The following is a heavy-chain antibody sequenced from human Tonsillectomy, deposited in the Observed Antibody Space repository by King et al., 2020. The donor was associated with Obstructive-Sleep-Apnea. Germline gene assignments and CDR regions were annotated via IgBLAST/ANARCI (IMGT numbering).Heavy chain of an antibody. V-gene: IGHV3-30*04. D-gene: IGHD5-24*01. CDR1: GFTFSSYA. Sequence: VQLVESGGGVVQPGRSLRLSCAASGFTFSSYAMHWVRQAPGKGLEWVAVISYDGNNKYYADFVKGRFTISRDNSKNTVYLQMNSLRAEDTAVYYCAGAFRWLQFQCDYWGQGTLVTVSS. CDR3: AGAFRWLQFQCDY. CDR2: ISYDGNNK. J-gene: IGHJ4*02.